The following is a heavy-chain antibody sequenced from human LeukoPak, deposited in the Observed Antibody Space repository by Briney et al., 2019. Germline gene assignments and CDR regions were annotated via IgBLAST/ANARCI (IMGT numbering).Heavy chain of an antibody. CDR1: GYTFTGYY. Sequence: GASVKVSCKASGYTFTGYYMHWVRQAPGQGLEWMGWINPNSGGTNYARKFQGWVTMTRDTSISTAYMELSRLRSDDTAVYYCARSYDSSGYYYNYWGQGTLVTVSS. D-gene: IGHD3-22*01. CDR2: INPNSGGT. V-gene: IGHV1-2*04. J-gene: IGHJ4*02. CDR3: ARSYDSSGYYYNY.